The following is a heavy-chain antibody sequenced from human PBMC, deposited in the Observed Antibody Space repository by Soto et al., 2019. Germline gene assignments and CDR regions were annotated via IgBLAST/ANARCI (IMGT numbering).Heavy chain of an antibody. CDR1: GYTFTDHY. V-gene: IGHV1-2*02. Sequence: RASVKVSCKASGYTFTDHYIHWVRKAPGQGLEWMGWINSKSGGTDYAQKFQGRVTVTSDTSLSTAYMELRRLRSDDTAVYYCVRVGGDGNKRYNWFDPWGPGTLVTVSS. J-gene: IGHJ5*02. CDR3: VRVGGDGNKRYNWFDP. D-gene: IGHD1-26*01. CDR2: INSKSGGT.